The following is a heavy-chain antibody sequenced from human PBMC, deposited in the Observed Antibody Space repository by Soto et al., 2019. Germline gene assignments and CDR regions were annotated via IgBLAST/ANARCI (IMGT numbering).Heavy chain of an antibody. D-gene: IGHD1-26*01. Sequence: QPGGSLRLSCAASGFTFKSYEMNWVRQAPGKGLEWVSYIGNGGGTIYYADSVKGRFTISRDNAKNSLYLQMNDLRAEDTAVYYCTRDPGIVGAITSAGYFDLWAVAPWSPSPQ. J-gene: IGHJ2*01. CDR3: TRDPGIVGAITSAGYFDL. V-gene: IGHV3-48*03. CDR1: GFTFKSYE. CDR2: IGNGGGTI.